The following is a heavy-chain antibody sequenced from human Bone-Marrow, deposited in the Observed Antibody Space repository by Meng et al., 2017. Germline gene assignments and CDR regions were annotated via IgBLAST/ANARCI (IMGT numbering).Heavy chain of an antibody. CDR2: ISYDGSNK. Sequence: SLKIPCSAPGFTFSSYAMHWVRQAPGKGLEWVAVISYDGSNKYYADSVKGRFTISRDNSKNTLYLQMNSLRAEDTAVYYCARAYSSSWYFGAPFDPWGQGTLVTVSS. D-gene: IGHD6-13*01. CDR1: GFTFSSYA. J-gene: IGHJ5*02. V-gene: IGHV3-30*01. CDR3: ARAYSSSWYFGAPFDP.